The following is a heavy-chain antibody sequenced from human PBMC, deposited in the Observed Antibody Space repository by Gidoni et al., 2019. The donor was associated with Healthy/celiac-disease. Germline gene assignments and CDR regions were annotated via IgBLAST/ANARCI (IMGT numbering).Heavy chain of an antibody. V-gene: IGHV3-23*01. CDR1: GFTFSIYA. D-gene: IGHD4-17*01. CDR3: AKVVVTTVTWRPDYGMDV. Sequence: EVQLLESGGGLVQPGGSLRLSCAAAGFTFSIYAMSWVRQAPGKGLGWVSAISGSVGSTDYADSVKGRFTSSRDNSKNTLYLQMNSLRAEDTAVYYCAKVVVTTVTWRPDYGMDVWGQGTTVTVSS. J-gene: IGHJ6*02. CDR2: ISGSVGST.